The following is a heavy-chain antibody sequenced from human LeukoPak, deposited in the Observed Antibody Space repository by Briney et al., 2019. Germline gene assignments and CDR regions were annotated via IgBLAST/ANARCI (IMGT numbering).Heavy chain of an antibody. J-gene: IGHJ4*02. CDR2: IIPIFGSA. D-gene: IGHD3-16*02. CDR1: GGIFSSYA. Sequence: SVKVSCKASGGIFSSYAINWVRQAPGQGLEWMGRIIPIFGSANYAQKFQGGVTITADKSTRTAYMELSSLRSEDTALYYCAKGSRLREGGSYRFWGQGTLVTVSS. CDR3: AKGSRLREGGSYRF. V-gene: IGHV1-69*06.